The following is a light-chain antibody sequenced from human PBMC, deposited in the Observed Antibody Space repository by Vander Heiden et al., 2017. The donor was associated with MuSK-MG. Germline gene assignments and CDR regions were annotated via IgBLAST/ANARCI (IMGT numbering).Light chain of an antibody. CDR1: QGISNS. CDR2: AAS. V-gene: IGKV1-27*01. J-gene: IGKJ4*01. Sequence: IHMTQSPSSLSASVGDRVTITCRASQGISNSLAWSQQKLGKVPELLISAASTLQLGVPSGFSASGPGTDFTLTIISLQPEDVATYYCQKYNSAPLTFGRGTKVEIK. CDR3: QKYNSAPLT.